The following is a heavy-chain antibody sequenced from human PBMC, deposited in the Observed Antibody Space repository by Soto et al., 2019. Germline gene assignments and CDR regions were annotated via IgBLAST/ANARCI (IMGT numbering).Heavy chain of an antibody. J-gene: IGHJ6*02. V-gene: IGHV4-30-4*01. CDR2: IYYSGST. CDR1: GGSISSGDYY. Sequence: SETLSLTCTVSGGSISSGDYYWSWIRQPPGKGLEWIGYIYYSGSTYYNPSLKSRVTISVDTSKNQFSLKLSSVTAADTAVYYCARDQVVPAARPNYYGMDVWGQGTTVTVSS. CDR3: ARDQVVPAARPNYYGMDV. D-gene: IGHD2-2*01.